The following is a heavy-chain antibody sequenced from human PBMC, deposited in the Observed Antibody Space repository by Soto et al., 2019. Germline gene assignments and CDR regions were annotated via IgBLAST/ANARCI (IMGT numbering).Heavy chain of an antibody. D-gene: IGHD2-2*01. V-gene: IGHV3-30*02. J-gene: IGHJ6*03. CDR2: VWYDGSNK. CDR1: GFTFSSYG. Sequence: PGGSLRLSCAASGFTFSSYGMHWVRQAPGKGLEWVAVVWYDGSNKYYADSVKGRFTISRDNSKNTLYLQMNSLRAEDTAVYYCAKDRATLGYCSSTSCYDDYMDVWGKGTTVTVSS. CDR3: AKDRATLGYCSSTSCYDDYMDV.